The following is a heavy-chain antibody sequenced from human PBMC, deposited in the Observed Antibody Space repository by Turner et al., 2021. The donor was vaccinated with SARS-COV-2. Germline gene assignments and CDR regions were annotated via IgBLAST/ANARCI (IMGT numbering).Heavy chain of an antibody. CDR3: TRAAQLTVWFDP. CDR1: GYTFTSYD. CDR2: RNPNSGNT. J-gene: IGHJ5*02. Sequence: QVQLVQSGAEVKQPGASVKVSCKASGYTFTSYDIDINWVRQATGQGLEWMGWRNPNSGNTGYAQKFQGRVTMTRNTSISTAYMELSSLRAEDTAVYYCTRAAQLTVWFDPWGQGTLVTVSS. D-gene: IGHD3-9*01. V-gene: IGHV1-8*01.